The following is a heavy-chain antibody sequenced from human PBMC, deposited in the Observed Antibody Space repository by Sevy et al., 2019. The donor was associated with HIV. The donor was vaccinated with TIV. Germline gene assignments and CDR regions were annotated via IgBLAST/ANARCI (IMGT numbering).Heavy chain of an antibody. D-gene: IGHD4-4*01. CDR2: ISYDGSNK. Sequence: GGSLRLSCAASGFTFSRYAMHWVRQAPGKGLEWVAVISYDGSNKYYADSVKGRFTISRDNSKNTLYLQMNSLRAEDTAVYYCARDKGGLTTVTRGRDYYGMDVWGQGTTVTVSS. J-gene: IGHJ6*02. CDR1: GFTFSRYA. V-gene: IGHV3-30*04. CDR3: ARDKGGLTTVTRGRDYYGMDV.